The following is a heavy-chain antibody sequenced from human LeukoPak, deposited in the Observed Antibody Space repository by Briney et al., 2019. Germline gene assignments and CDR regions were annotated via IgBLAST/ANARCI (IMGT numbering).Heavy chain of an antibody. J-gene: IGHJ4*02. D-gene: IGHD3-3*01. V-gene: IGHV1-2*02. Sequence: ASVKVSCKAFGYTFTGYYMHWVRQAPGQGLEWMGWINPNSGGTNYAQKFQGRVTMTRDTSIGTAYMELSRLRSDDTAVYYCARSLTIFGVVIPPGYWGQGTLVTVSS. CDR2: INPNSGGT. CDR1: GYTFTGYY. CDR3: ARSLTIFGVVIPPGY.